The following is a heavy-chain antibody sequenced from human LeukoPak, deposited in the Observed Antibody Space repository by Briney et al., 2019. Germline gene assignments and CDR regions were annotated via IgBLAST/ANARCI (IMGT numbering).Heavy chain of an antibody. CDR2: IYTSGST. J-gene: IGHJ6*03. CDR3: ARDYYDSSGHSYYMDV. V-gene: IGHV4-4*07. D-gene: IGHD3-22*01. CDR1: GGSISSYY. Sequence: SETLSLTCTVSGGSISSYYWSWIRQPAGKGLEWIGRIYTSGSTNYNPSLKSRVTMSVDTSKNQFSLKLSSVTAADTAVYYCARDYYDSSGHSYYMDVWGKGTTVTISS.